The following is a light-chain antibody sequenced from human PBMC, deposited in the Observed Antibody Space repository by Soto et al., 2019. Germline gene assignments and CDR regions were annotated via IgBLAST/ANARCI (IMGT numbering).Light chain of an antibody. CDR2: AAS. CDR1: QAIHSY. V-gene: IGKV1-39*01. CDR3: QQSFSKFLYT. J-gene: IGKJ2*01. Sequence: DIQMTQSPSSLSASVGDRVTITCRASQAIHSYLNWYQQKPGKAPKLLIYAASSLQSGVPSRFSGSGSGTDFTLTISSLQPEDFATYYCQQSFSKFLYTFGQGTKLEIK.